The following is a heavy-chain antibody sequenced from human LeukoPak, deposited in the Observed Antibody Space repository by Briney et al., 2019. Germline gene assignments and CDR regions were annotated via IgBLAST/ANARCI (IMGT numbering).Heavy chain of an antibody. D-gene: IGHD2-2*01. CDR2: ISYDGSNK. Sequence: PGGSLRLSCAASGFTFSSYAMHWVRQAPGKGLEWVAVISYDGSNKYYADSVKGRFTISRDNSKNTLYLQMNSLRAGDTAVYYCARVKDCSSTSCYNFDYWGQGTLVTVSS. J-gene: IGHJ4*02. CDR3: ARVKDCSSTSCYNFDY. CDR1: GFTFSSYA. V-gene: IGHV3-30*04.